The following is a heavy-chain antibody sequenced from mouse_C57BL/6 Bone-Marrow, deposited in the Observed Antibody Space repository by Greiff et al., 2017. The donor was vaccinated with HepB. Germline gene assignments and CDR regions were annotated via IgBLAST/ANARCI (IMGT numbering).Heavy chain of an antibody. CDR1: GFTFTDYY. J-gene: IGHJ4*01. Sequence: EVQLVESGGGLVQPGGSLSLSCAASGFTFTDYYMSWVRQPPGKALEWLGFIRNKANGYTTEYSASVKGRFTISRDNSQSILYLQMNALRAADSATYYCARSYYYVSSYGAMDYWGQGTSVTVSS. V-gene: IGHV7-3*01. CDR3: ARSYYYVSSYGAMDY. CDR2: IRNKANGYTT. D-gene: IGHD1-1*01.